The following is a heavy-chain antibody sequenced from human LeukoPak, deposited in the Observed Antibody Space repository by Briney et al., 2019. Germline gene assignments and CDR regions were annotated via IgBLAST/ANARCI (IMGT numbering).Heavy chain of an antibody. CDR2: ISAYNGNT. D-gene: IGHD3-22*01. CDR3: ASGYYYDSSGLIDY. CDR1: GYTFTSYG. V-gene: IGHV1-18*01. Sequence: GASVKVSCKASGYTFTSYGISWVRQAPGQGLEWMGWISAYNGNTNYAQKFQGRVTITADKSTSTAYMELSSLRSEDTAVYYCASGYYYDSSGLIDYWGQGTLVTVSS. J-gene: IGHJ4*02.